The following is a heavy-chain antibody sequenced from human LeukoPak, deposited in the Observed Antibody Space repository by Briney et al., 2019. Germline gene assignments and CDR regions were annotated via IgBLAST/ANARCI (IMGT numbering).Heavy chain of an antibody. J-gene: IGHJ4*02. CDR3: ARDDSSALFPDY. Sequence: PGRSLRLSRAASGFTFSSYGMHWVRQAPGKGLEWVAVIWYDGSNKYYADSVKGRFTISRDNSKNTLYLQMNSLRAEDTAVYYCARDDSSALFPDYWGQGTLVTVSS. CDR1: GFTFSSYG. V-gene: IGHV3-33*01. CDR2: IWYDGSNK. D-gene: IGHD3-22*01.